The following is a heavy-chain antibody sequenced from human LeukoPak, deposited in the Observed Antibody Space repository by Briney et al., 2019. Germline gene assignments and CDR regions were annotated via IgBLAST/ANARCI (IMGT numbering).Heavy chain of an antibody. CDR1: GGTFSSYA. V-gene: IGHV1-69*10. CDR3: AQSQGDTALYGMDV. CDR2: IIPILGIA. Sequence: VKVSCKASGGTFSSYAISWVRQAPGQGLEWMGRIIPILGIANYAQKFQGRVTITADKSTSTAYMELSSLRSEDTAVYYRAQSQGDTALYGMDVWGQGTTVTVSS. J-gene: IGHJ6*02. D-gene: IGHD5-18*01.